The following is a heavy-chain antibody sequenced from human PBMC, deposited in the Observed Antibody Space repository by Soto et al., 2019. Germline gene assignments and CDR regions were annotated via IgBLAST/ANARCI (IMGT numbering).Heavy chain of an antibody. D-gene: IGHD6-19*01. Sequence: QVQLVESGGGVVQPGRSLRLSCAASGFTFSSYAMHWVRQAPGKGLEWVAVISYDGSNKYYADSVKGRFTISRDNSKNPLYLQMNSLRAEDTAVYYCARGPSIAVAGTGFDYWGQGTLVTVSS. J-gene: IGHJ4*02. CDR2: ISYDGSNK. V-gene: IGHV3-30-3*01. CDR1: GFTFSSYA. CDR3: ARGPSIAVAGTGFDY.